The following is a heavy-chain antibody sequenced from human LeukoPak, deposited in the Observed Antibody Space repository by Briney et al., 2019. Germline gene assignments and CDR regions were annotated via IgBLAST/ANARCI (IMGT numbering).Heavy chain of an antibody. Sequence: GGSLRLSCAASGFTFSSYAMHWVRQAPGKGLEWVAVISYDGSNKYYADSVKGRFTISRDNSKNTLYLQMNSLRAEDTAVYYCAREPEGFHPPHGWYFDLWGRGTLVTVSS. D-gene: IGHD1-14*01. CDR1: GFTFSSYA. CDR3: AREPEGFHPPHGWYFDL. J-gene: IGHJ2*01. V-gene: IGHV3-30-3*01. CDR2: ISYDGSNK.